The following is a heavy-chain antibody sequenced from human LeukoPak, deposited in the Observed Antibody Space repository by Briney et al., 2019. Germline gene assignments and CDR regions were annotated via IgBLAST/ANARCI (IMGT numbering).Heavy chain of an antibody. CDR1: GGTISSYY. CDR3: ARRSSGWSFDP. V-gene: IGHV4-59*01. Sequence: SETLSLTCTVSGGTISSYYWSWIRQPPGKGLEWIGYIYYSGSTNYNPSLKSRVTISVDTSKNQFSLKLSSVTAADTAVYYCARRSSGWSFDPWGQGTLVTVSS. D-gene: IGHD6-19*01. J-gene: IGHJ5*02. CDR2: IYYSGST.